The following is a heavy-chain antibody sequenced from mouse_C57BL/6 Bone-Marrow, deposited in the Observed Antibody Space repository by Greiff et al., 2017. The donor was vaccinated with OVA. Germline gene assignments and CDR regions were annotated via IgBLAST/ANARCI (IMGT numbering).Heavy chain of an antibody. V-gene: IGHV1-61*01. CDR3: ARSRGWVAF. CDR1: GYTFTSYW. Sequence: VQLQQPGAELVRPGSSVKLSCKASGYTFTSYWMDWVKQRPGQGLEWIGNIYPSSSDTNYNQKFKDKATLTVDKSSSTAYMQLSSLTSKDTAVYYCARSRGWVAFWDRGNVITVSA. J-gene: IGHJ3*01. CDR2: IYPSSSDT.